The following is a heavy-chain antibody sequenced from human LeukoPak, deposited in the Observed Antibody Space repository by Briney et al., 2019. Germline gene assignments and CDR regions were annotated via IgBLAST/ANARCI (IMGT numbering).Heavy chain of an antibody. Sequence: SETLSLTCAVYGGSFSGYYWSWIRQPPGKGLEWLGEINHSGSTNYNPSLKSRVTISVDTSKNQFSLKLSSVTAADTAVYYCARERLFYPYMNYYYGMDVWGQGTTVTVSS. D-gene: IGHD2-21*01. CDR2: INHSGST. CDR3: ARERLFYPYMNYYYGMDV. CDR1: GGSFSGYY. V-gene: IGHV4-34*01. J-gene: IGHJ6*02.